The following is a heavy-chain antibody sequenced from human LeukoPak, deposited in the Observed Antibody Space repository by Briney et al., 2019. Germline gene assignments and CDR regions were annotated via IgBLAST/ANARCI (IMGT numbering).Heavy chain of an antibody. J-gene: IGHJ4*02. CDR3: ARSPNGLWNFDY. Sequence: ASVKVSCKASGYTFTGYYIHWVRQAPGQGLEWMGRINPKSGGINYAQKFQGRVTMTRETSISTVYMELSRLRSDDTAVYYCARSPNGLWNFDYWGQGTLVTVSS. D-gene: IGHD2-8*01. V-gene: IGHV1-2*06. CDR2: INPKSGGI. CDR1: GYTFTGYY.